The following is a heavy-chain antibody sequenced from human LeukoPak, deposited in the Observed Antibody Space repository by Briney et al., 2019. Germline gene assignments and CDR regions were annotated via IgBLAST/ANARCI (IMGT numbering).Heavy chain of an antibody. J-gene: IGHJ5*02. Sequence: PSETLSLTCTVSGGSISSSSYYWGWIRQPPGKGLEWIGSIYYSGSTYYNPSLKSRVTISVDTSKNQFSLKLTSVTAADTAVYFCARRSSPRFFDPWGQGTLVTVSS. CDR1: GGSISSSSYY. CDR2: IYYSGST. V-gene: IGHV4-39*01. D-gene: IGHD3-3*01. CDR3: ARRSSPRFFDP.